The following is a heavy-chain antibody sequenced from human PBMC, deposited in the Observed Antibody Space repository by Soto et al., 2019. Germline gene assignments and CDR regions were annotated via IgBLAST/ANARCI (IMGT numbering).Heavy chain of an antibody. V-gene: IGHV3-23*01. J-gene: IGHJ6*02. CDR3: AKDDCSGGSCYEPDYYYGMDV. Sequence: SLRLSCAASGFTFDNYGMHWVRQAPGKGLEWVSAISGSGGSTYYADSVKGRFTISRDNSKNTLYLQMNSLRAEDTAVYYCAKDDCSGGSCYEPDYYYGMDVWGQGTTVTVSS. D-gene: IGHD2-15*01. CDR2: ISGSGGST. CDR1: GFTFDNYG.